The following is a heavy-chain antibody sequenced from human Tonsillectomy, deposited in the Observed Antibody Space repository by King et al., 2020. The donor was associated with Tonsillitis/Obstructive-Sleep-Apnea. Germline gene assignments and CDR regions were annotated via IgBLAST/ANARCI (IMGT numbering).Heavy chain of an antibody. D-gene: IGHD2-2*02. CDR1: GGSISSSSYY. J-gene: IGHJ5*02. Sequence: LQLQESGPGLVKPSETLSLTCTVSGGSISSSSYYWGWIRQPPGKGLEWIGSIYYSGSTYYNPSLKSRVTISVGTSKNQFSLKLSSVTAADTAVYYCAGVPAAINWFDPWGQGTLVTVSS. CDR2: IYYSGST. V-gene: IGHV4-39*01. CDR3: AGVPAAINWFDP.